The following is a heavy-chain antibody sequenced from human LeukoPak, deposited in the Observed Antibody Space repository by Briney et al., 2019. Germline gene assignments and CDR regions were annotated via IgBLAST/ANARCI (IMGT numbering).Heavy chain of an antibody. CDR3: ARASYGGNANAFDI. Sequence: GGSLRLSCAASGFTFRTYGMNWVRQAPGKGLEWVAVIWYDGSYKYYADSVKGRFAISRDNSKNTLYLQMNSLRAEDTAVYYYARASYGGNANAFDIWGQGTMVTVSS. V-gene: IGHV3-33*01. D-gene: IGHD4/OR15-4a*01. CDR1: GFTFRTYG. CDR2: IWYDGSYK. J-gene: IGHJ3*02.